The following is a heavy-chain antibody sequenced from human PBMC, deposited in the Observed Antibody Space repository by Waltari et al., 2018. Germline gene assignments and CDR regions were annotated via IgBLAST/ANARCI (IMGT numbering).Heavy chain of an antibody. CDR3: AKDRPAGYGWGQNDY. Sequence: EVPLLESGGGLVQPGGSLRLSCAASGFTLSSYAMSWVRQAPGKGLEWVSAISGSGGITYYADPVKRRFTISRDNSKNTMYLQMNSRRAEDTAVYYCAKDRPAGYGWGQNDYWGQGTLVTVSS. CDR2: ISGSGGIT. D-gene: IGHD6-13*01. CDR1: GFTLSSYA. V-gene: IGHV3-23*01. J-gene: IGHJ4*02.